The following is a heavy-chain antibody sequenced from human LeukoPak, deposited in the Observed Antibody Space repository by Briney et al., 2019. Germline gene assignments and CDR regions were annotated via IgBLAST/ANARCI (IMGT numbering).Heavy chain of an antibody. D-gene: IGHD6-6*01. CDR2: FCYTGNI. CDR1: GGSISSSNFC. CDR3: ARDLLYSSSSDGQGY. J-gene: IGHJ4*02. V-gene: IGHV4-39*07. Sequence: PSETLSLTCTDSGGSISSSNFCWGWIRQPPRKGLEWIGTFCYTGNIYYSPSLRSRVTMSVDTAKNQFSLKLSSVTAADTAVYYCARDLLYSSSSDGQGYWGQGTLVTVSS.